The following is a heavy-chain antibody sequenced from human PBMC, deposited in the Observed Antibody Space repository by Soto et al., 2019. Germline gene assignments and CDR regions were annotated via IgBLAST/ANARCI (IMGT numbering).Heavy chain of an antibody. D-gene: IGHD2-15*01. CDR1: GFSLSTSGVG. CDR2: IYWDDDK. Sequence: QITLKESGPTLVKPTQTLTLTCTFSGFSLSTSGVGVGWXRXXPGKVLEWLAVIYWDDDKRYSPSLKSRLTITKDXXXNXXXXXXXXXXXXXXXXXXXXXXXXXTMGGWRFXYFDYWGQGTLVTVSS. J-gene: IGHJ4*02. CDR3: XXXXXXTMGGWRFXYFDY. V-gene: IGHV2-5*02.